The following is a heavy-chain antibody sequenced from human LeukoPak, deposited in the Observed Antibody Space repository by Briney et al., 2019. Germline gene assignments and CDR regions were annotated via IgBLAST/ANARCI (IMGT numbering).Heavy chain of an antibody. CDR1: GFTFSSYW. CDR3: AREGAYYLDS. V-gene: IGHV3-7*01. Sequence: PGGSLNLSCAASGFTFSSYWMSWVRQAPGKGLAWVANVKQDGSERYYVGSVRGRFTISRDNAKNSLYLQMNSLRAEDTAVYYCAREGAYYLDSWGQGTLVAVSS. CDR2: VKQDGSER. J-gene: IGHJ4*02. D-gene: IGHD4/OR15-4a*01.